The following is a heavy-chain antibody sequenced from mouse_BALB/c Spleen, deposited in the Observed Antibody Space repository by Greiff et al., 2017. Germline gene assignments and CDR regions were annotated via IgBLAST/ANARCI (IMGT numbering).Heavy chain of an antibody. V-gene: IGHV5-6*02. CDR2: ISSGGSYT. Sequence: EVNLVESGGDLVKPGGSLKLSCAASGFTFSSYGMSWVRQTPDKRLEWVATISSGGSYTYYPDSVKGRFTISRDNAKNTLYLQMSSLKSEDTAMYYCARRSDYDVSSYYYAMDYWGQGTSVTVSS. CDR1: GFTFSSYG. CDR3: ARRSDYDVSSYYYAMDY. J-gene: IGHJ4*01. D-gene: IGHD2-4*01.